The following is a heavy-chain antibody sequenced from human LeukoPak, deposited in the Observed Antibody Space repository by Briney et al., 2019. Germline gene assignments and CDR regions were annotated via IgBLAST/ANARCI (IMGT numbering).Heavy chain of an antibody. CDR2: IIPIFGTA. D-gene: IGHD3-3*01. CDR1: GGTFSSYA. V-gene: IGHV1-69*05. Sequence: GASVKVSCKASGGTFSSYAISWVRQAPGQGLEWMGGIIPIFGTANYAQKFQGRVTITTDESTSTAYMELSSLRSEDTAVYYCARVESDDFWSGYRLGYWGLGTLVTVSS. J-gene: IGHJ4*02. CDR3: ARVESDDFWSGYRLGY.